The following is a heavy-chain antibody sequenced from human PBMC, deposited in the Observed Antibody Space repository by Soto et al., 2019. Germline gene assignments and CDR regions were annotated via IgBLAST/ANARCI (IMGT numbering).Heavy chain of an antibody. CDR3: AKDHSGFDPAYYFDY. V-gene: IGHV3-30*18. D-gene: IGHD5-12*01. Sequence: PGGSLRLSCAASGLAFSSYSMHWVRRAPGKGLEWVPVITYDGSNKYYAESVKGRFTISRDDSKNTVYLQMDSLRAEDTAVYYCAKDHSGFDPAYYFDYRGKGTLVTVSS. CDR1: GLAFSSYS. CDR2: ITYDGSNK. J-gene: IGHJ4*02.